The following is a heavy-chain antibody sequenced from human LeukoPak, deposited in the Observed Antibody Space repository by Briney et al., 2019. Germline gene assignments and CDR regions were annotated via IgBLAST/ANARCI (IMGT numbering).Heavy chain of an antibody. D-gene: IGHD1-26*01. J-gene: IGHJ4*02. CDR3: ARDTVGSLDY. CDR1: GFTFTNSW. CDR2: IKQDGGTR. Sequence: GGSLRLSCAASGFTFTNSWMAWVRQAPGKGLEWVANIKQDGGTRHYADSLGGRFTISRDNTKNSLYLQMNSLRADDTAVYYCARDTVGSLDYWGQGILVTVAS. V-gene: IGHV3-7*01.